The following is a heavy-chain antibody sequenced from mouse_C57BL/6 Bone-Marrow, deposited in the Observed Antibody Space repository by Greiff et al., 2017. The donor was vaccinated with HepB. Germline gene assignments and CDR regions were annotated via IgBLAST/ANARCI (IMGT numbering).Heavy chain of an antibody. CDR2: FYPGSGSI. V-gene: IGHV1-62-2*01. CDR1: GYTFTEYT. D-gene: IGHD2-1*01. J-gene: IGHJ2*01. CDR3: ARHESYYGNYVNYFDY. Sequence: QVQLQQSGAELVKPGASVKLSCKASGYTFTEYTIHWVKQRSGQGLEWIGWFYPGSGSIKYNEKFKDKATLTADKSSSTVYMELSRLTSEDSAVYFCARHESYYGNYVNYFDYWGQGTTLTVSS.